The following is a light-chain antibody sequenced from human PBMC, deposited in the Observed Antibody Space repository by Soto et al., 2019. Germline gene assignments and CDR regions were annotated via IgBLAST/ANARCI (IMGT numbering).Light chain of an antibody. Sequence: QSALTQPASVSGSPGQSITISCTGTSSDVGGYSYVSWYQQHPGKAPKLMIYEVSNRPSGVSNRFSGSKSGNTASLTISRLQAEDEADYYCSSYTSSSTVVFGGGTKVTVL. CDR2: EVS. J-gene: IGLJ2*01. CDR3: SSYTSSSTVV. CDR1: SSDVGGYSY. V-gene: IGLV2-14*01.